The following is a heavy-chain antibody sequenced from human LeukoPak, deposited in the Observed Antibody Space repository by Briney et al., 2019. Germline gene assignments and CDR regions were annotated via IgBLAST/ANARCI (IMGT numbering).Heavy chain of an antibody. J-gene: IGHJ3*02. Sequence: ASVKVSCKASGYTFTSYGISWVRQAPGQGLEWVGWISAYNGNTNYAQKLQGRVTMTTDTSTSTVYMELRSLRSDDTAVYYCARGGNWVVGPTSAFDIWGQGTMVTVSS. V-gene: IGHV1-18*01. CDR2: ISAYNGNT. CDR1: GYTFTSYG. CDR3: ARGGNWVVGPTSAFDI. D-gene: IGHD1-26*01.